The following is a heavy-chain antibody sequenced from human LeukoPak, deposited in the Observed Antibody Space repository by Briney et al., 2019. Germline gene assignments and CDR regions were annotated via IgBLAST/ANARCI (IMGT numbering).Heavy chain of an antibody. CDR3: ARDLAGGYCSSTSCYRSY. V-gene: IGHV3-23*01. D-gene: IGHD2-2*02. J-gene: IGHJ4*02. CDR2: IGGSGDKT. CDR1: GFTFSISV. Sequence: PGGSLRLSCAASGFTFSISVMGWVRQAPGKGVEWVSAIGGSGDKTYYADSVTGRFTISRDNSKNTLYLQMNSLRAEDTAVYYCARDLAGGYCSSTSCYRSYWGQGTLVTVSS.